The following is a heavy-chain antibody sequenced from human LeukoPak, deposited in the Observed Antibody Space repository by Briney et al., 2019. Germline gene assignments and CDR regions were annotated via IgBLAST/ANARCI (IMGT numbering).Heavy chain of an antibody. CDR1: NGSINSFY. CDR2: MYDSENT. V-gene: IGHV4-39*07. J-gene: IGHJ4*02. D-gene: IGHD3-22*01. CDR3: ARDTTTMIAEY. Sequence: PSETLSLTCGVSNGSINSFYWSWVRHPPGKGLEWIGSMYDSENTYSNPSLKSRVTISVNTSKNQFSLKLTSVTAADTAVYYCARDTTTMIAEYWGQGTLVTVSS.